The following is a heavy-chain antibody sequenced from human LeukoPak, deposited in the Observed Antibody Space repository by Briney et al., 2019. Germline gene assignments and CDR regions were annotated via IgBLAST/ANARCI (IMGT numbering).Heavy chain of an antibody. Sequence: PGRSLRLSCTASGFTFGDYAMSWFRQAPGKGLEWVGFIRSKAYGGTTEYAASVKGRFTISRDDSKSIAYLQINSLKTEDTAVYYCTRDLYDSSEDYYYGMDVWGQGTTVTVSS. CDR3: TRDLYDSSEDYYYGMDV. CDR2: IRSKAYGGTT. V-gene: IGHV3-49*03. J-gene: IGHJ6*02. CDR1: GFTFGDYA. D-gene: IGHD3-22*01.